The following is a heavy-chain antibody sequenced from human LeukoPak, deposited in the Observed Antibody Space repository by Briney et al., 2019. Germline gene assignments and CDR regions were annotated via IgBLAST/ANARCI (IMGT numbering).Heavy chain of an antibody. CDR3: ARDGSYGDYSNSDAFDI. CDR2: ISYDGSNK. J-gene: IGHJ3*02. V-gene: IGHV3-30*03. D-gene: IGHD4-17*01. Sequence: GRSLRLSCAASGFTFSSYGMHWVRQAPGKGLEWVAVISYDGSNKYYADSVKGRFTISRDNSKNTLYLQMSSLRAEDTAVYYCARDGSYGDYSNSDAFDIWGQGTMVTVSS. CDR1: GFTFSSYG.